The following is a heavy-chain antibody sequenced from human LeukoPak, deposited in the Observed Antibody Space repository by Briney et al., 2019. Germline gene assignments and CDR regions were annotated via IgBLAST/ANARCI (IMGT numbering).Heavy chain of an antibody. CDR3: AKDDFSDYGDYFDY. Sequence: PGGSLRLSCAASGFTFSSYAMSWVRQARGRGLEWVSAISGSGGSTYYADSVKGRFTISRDNSKNTLYLQMNSLRAEDTAVYYCAKDDFSDYGDYFDYWGQGTLVTVSS. CDR2: ISGSGGST. D-gene: IGHD4-17*01. J-gene: IGHJ4*02. V-gene: IGHV3-23*01. CDR1: GFTFSSYA.